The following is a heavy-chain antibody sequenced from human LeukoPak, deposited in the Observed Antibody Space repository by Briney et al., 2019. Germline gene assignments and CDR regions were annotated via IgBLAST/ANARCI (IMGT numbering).Heavy chain of an antibody. J-gene: IGHJ4*02. CDR1: RDSLSCGHW. D-gene: IGHD5-12*01. V-gene: IGHV4-4*02. CDR3: TTHPSGYDHSIDQ. CDR2: IYHSGST. Sequence: SGTLSLTCAVFRDSLSCGHWRTWVRQPPGKGLEWIGEIYHSGSTDYNPSLKSRVTLSVDKSKNQFSLKLSFLTAADTAVYYFTTHPSGYDHSIDQWGQGTLVTVSS.